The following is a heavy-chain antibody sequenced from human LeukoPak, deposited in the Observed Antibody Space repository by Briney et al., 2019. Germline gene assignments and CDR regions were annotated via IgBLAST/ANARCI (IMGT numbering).Heavy chain of an antibody. CDR1: GYTFASYY. D-gene: IGHD4-17*01. Sequence: ASVKVSCKASGYTFASYYMHWVRQAPGQGLEWVGIINPSGGSTSCAQKFQGRVTMTRDTSTSTVYMELSSLRSEDTAVYYSARDEDDYGDKYFDYWGQGTLVTVSS. CDR2: INPSGGST. CDR3: ARDEDDYGDKYFDY. J-gene: IGHJ4*02. V-gene: IGHV1-46*01.